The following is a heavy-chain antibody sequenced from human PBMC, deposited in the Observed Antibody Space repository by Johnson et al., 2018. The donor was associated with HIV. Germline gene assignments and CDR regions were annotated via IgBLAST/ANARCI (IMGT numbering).Heavy chain of an antibody. V-gene: IGHV3-30*14. CDR2: ISYDGSNK. D-gene: IGHD1-26*01. CDR1: GFTFSTYA. Sequence: QMLLVESGGGVVQPGRSLRLSCAASGFTFSTYAMHWVRQAPGKGLEWVAVISYDGSNKYYGDSVKGRFTVSSDNSKNTLCLQMNSLRVEDTPVSSCARGVPLSGSDECCVDVWGEGTMGTVSS. J-gene: IGHJ3*01. CDR3: ARGVPLSGSDECCVDV.